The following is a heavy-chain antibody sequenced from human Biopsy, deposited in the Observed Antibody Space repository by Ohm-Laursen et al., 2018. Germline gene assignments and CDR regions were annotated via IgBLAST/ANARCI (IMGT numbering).Heavy chain of an antibody. CDR1: GVTFDTYA. CDR2: RIPYFNTI. D-gene: IGHD2/OR15-2a*01. CDR3: VGGQRGPPIGVTVPGDAFDL. J-gene: IGHJ3*01. V-gene: IGHV1-69*13. Sequence: SVKVSCKAYGVTFDTYAFGWVRQAPGQGLEWMGGRIPYFNTIYYARNFQDRAVITADRSARTTDMQLSGLRPDDTAVYYCVGGQRGPPIGVTVPGDAFDLWGPGTMVTVSP.